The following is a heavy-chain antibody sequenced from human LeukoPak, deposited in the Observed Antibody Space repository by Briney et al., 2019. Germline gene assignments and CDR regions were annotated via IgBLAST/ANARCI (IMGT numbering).Heavy chain of an antibody. D-gene: IGHD4-17*01. V-gene: IGHV4-59*11. CDR1: DDSFSSHY. J-gene: IGHJ3*02. Sequence: SETLSLTCAVSDDSFSSHYWTWIRQPPGKGLERIGYISYIRRTNYNPSLQSRVIISIDTSKNQFSLKLTSVTAADTAVYYCARDLVTVTKGFDIWGQGTMVSVSS. CDR3: ARDLVTVTKGFDI. CDR2: ISYIRRT.